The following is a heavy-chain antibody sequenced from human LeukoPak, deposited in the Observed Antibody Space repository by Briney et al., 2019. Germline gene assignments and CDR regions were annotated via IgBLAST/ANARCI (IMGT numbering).Heavy chain of an antibody. V-gene: IGHV3-21*01. CDR2: ISSSSSYI. D-gene: IGHD2-2*01. Sequence: PGGSLRLSCAASAFSLNAYNMNWVRQAPGKGLEWVSSISSSSSYIYYADSVKGRFTISRDNAKNSLYLQMNSLRAEDTAVYYCARDPGYCSSTSCLRDAFDIWGQGTMVTVSS. J-gene: IGHJ3*02. CDR3: ARDPGYCSSTSCLRDAFDI. CDR1: AFSLNAYN.